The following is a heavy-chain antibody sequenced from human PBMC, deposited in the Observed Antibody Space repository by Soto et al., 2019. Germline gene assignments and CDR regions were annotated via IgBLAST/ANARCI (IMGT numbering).Heavy chain of an antibody. CDR2: IDTSGTKI. CDR3: ASHYDMWSGYLSPVDY. J-gene: IGHJ4*02. V-gene: IGHV3-11*01. CDR1: GYTFSDYY. Sequence: VQLVESGGDLVKPGGSLRLSCAASGYTFSDYYMSWIRQAPGKGLEWISYIDTSGTKIYYADSVKGRFTIPRDNAKNSLYLEMNSLRDEDTAVYYCASHYDMWSGYLSPVDYWGQGTLVTVSS. D-gene: IGHD3-3*01.